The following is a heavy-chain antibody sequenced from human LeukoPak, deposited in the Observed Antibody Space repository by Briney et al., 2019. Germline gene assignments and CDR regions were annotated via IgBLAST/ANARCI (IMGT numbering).Heavy chain of an antibody. V-gene: IGHV3-23*01. J-gene: IGHJ4*02. D-gene: IGHD1-1*01. CDR2: ISTSGGGI. Sequence: GGSLRLSCAASGFTFSNYAMSWVRQAPGKGLEWVSGISTSGGGIYYADSVKGRFTISRDNSKNTLYLQMHSLRAEDTAVYYCAKGNWRYFDYWGQGTLVTVSS. CDR3: AKGNWRYFDY. CDR1: GFTFSNYA.